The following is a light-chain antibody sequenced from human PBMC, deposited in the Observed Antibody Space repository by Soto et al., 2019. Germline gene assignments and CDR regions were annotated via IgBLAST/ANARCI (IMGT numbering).Light chain of an antibody. V-gene: IGKV2-28*01. J-gene: IGKJ2*01. Sequence: DIVMTQSPLSLPVTPGEPASISCRSSQSLVHSNGYNYLDWYLQKPGQSPQLLIYLASNRASGVPDRFSGSGSGTDFTLEMRGVEGGDVGVEWWGGGGGGGLHTFGQGTKLEMK. CDR3: GGGGGGGLHT. CDR2: LAS. CDR1: QSLVHSNGYNY.